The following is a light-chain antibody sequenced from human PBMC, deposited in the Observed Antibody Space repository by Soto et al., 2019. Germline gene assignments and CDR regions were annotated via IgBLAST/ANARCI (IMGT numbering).Light chain of an antibody. V-gene: IGKV3D-20*01. J-gene: IGKJ1*01. CDR2: DAS. CDR3: HQQSSSPWT. Sequence: EIVLTQSPATLSLSPGDRATLSCGASQSVSNNYLAWYQHKPGLAPRVLIYDASTRATGIPDRFSGSGSGTDFTLTISRLEPEDFAVYYRHQQSSSPWTFGQGTKVETK. CDR1: QSVSNNY.